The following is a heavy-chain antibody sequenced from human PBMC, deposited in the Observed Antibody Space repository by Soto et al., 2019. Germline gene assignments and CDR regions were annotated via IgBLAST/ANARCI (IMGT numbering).Heavy chain of an antibody. J-gene: IGHJ4*02. CDR1: GGSISSSSYY. CDR2: IYYSGST. D-gene: IGHD3-10*01. V-gene: IGHV4-39*01. Sequence: SETLSLTCTVAGGSISSSSYYWGWNRQPPGKGLEWIGSIYYSGSTYYNPSLKSRISMSVDTSKNQFSLQLSSVTAADTAVYYCAIRSRSENCNTMRCYLTHWGQGTQVTVSS. CDR3: AIRSRSENCNTMRCYLTH.